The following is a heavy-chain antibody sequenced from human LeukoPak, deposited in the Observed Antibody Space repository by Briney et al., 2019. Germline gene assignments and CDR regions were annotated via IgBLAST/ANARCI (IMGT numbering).Heavy chain of an antibody. CDR3: ATEVGATTSFDY. J-gene: IGHJ4*02. Sequence: SVTVSCMASGGTFSSYAISWVRQAPGQGLEWMGGIIPIFGTANYAQKLQGRVTITADESTSTAYMELSSLRSEDTAVYYCATEVGATTSFDYWGQGTLVTVSS. V-gene: IGHV1-69*01. D-gene: IGHD1-26*01. CDR1: GGTFSSYA. CDR2: IIPIFGTA.